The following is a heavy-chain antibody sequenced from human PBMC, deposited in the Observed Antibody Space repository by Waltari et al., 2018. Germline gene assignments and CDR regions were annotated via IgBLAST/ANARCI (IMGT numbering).Heavy chain of an antibody. V-gene: IGHV3-23*03. J-gene: IGHJ4*02. Sequence: GQLLESGGGLVQPGGYLRPPCAASGFTFSSYAMSWVRQAPGKWLEWVSVIYSGGSTYYADSVKGWFTISRDNAKNTLYLQMNSLRAEDTAVYYCAKDKGSWGQGTLVTVSS. CDR2: IYSGGST. D-gene: IGHD3-10*01. CDR1: GFTFSSYA. CDR3: AKDKGS.